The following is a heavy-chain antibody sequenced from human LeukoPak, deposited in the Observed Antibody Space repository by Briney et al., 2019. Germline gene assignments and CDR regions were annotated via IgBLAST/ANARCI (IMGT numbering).Heavy chain of an antibody. CDR3: ASQKRFLEWLNDY. Sequence: PGRSLRLSCAASGFTFSSYAMHWVRQAPGKGLEWVAVISYDGSNKYYADSVKGRFTISRDNSKNTLYLQMNSLRAEDTAVYYCASQKRFLEWLNDYWGQGTLVTVSS. D-gene: IGHD3-3*01. V-gene: IGHV3-30-3*01. J-gene: IGHJ4*02. CDR2: ISYDGSNK. CDR1: GFTFSSYA.